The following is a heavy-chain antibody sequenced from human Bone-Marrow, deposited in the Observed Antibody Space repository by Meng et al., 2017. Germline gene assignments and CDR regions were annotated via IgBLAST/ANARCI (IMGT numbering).Heavy chain of an antibody. CDR1: GYNFPDYY. CDR3: ARDEDISAAGKLFGDY. J-gene: IGHJ4*02. D-gene: IGHD6-13*01. V-gene: IGHV1-2*06. Sequence: QVQRVQSGSGVERPGASVKVACKPSGYNFPDYYIHWVRKAPGKGLEWMGRIDPKNGDTHYAQKFQGRVTMTGDTSISTAYMDLSGLRSDDTAVYYCARDEDISAAGKLFGDYWGQGTLVTVSS. CDR2: IDPKNGDT.